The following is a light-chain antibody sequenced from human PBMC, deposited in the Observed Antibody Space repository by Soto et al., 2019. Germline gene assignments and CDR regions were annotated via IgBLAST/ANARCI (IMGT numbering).Light chain of an antibody. CDR1: QSIRSW. CDR2: QAS. CDR3: EDYSSSSGLT. V-gene: IGKV1-5*03. Sequence: DIQMTQSPSTLSASVGDRVTITCRASQSIRSWLAWYQQKPGKAPKLLIFQASSLKSGVPSRFSGSGSATEYTLTISSLQPDDFATYYCEDYSSSSGLTFGGGTKVEIK. J-gene: IGKJ4*01.